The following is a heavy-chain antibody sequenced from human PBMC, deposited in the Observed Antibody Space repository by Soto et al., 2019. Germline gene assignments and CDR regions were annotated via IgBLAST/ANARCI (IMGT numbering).Heavy chain of an antibody. D-gene: IGHD7-27*01. CDR2: ISYDGSNK. CDR1: GFTFSSYA. Sequence: QVQLVESGGGVVQPGRSLRLSCAASGFTFSSYAMHWVRQAPGKGLEWVAVISYDGSNKYYADSMKGRFTISRDNSQNPLYLQINSLTAEDTAVYYCARVLNWGTTYYYFGMDVWGQGTTVTVSS. CDR3: ARVLNWGTTYYYFGMDV. V-gene: IGHV3-30-3*01. J-gene: IGHJ6*02.